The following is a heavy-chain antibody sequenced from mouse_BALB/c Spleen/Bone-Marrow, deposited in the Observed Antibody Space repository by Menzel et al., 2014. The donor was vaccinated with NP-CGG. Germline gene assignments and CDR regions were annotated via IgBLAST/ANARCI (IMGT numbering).Heavy chain of an antibody. D-gene: IGHD3-1*01. Sequence: VQLVESGPGLVAPSQSLSITCTVSGFSLTSYGVSWVRQPPGKGLEWLGVIWGDGSTNYHSALISRLSISKDNSKSQVFLTLNSLQTDDTATCYCAKQGLPDWYFDVWGAGTTVTVSS. CDR2: IWGDGST. CDR1: GFSLTSYG. J-gene: IGHJ1*01. CDR3: AKQGLPDWYFDV. V-gene: IGHV2-3*01.